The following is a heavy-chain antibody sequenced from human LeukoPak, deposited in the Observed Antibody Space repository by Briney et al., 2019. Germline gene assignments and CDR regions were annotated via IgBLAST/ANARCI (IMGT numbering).Heavy chain of an antibody. J-gene: IGHJ4*02. CDR1: RGTFSSYA. CDR2: IIPIFGTA. Sequence: SVKVSCKASRGTFSSYAISWVRQAPGQGLEWMGGIIPIFGTANYAQKFQGRVTITADESTSTAYMELSSLRSEDTAVYYCAREVFAGPAAYFDYWGQGTLVTVSS. D-gene: IGHD6-25*01. CDR3: AREVFAGPAAYFDY. V-gene: IGHV1-69*13.